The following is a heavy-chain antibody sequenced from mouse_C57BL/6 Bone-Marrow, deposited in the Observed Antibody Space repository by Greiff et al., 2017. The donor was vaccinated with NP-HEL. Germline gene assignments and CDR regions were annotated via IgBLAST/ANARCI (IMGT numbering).Heavy chain of an antibody. Sequence: EVQLQQSGPELVKPGASVKMSCKASGYTFTDYYMNWVKQSHGKSLEWIGVINPYNGGTRYNQKFKGKATLTVDKSSSAAYMELNSLTSEDSAVYDCARCDYDGVFDYWGQGTTLTVSS. D-gene: IGHD2-4*01. J-gene: IGHJ2*01. CDR3: ARCDYDGVFDY. CDR1: GYTFTDYY. CDR2: INPYNGGT. V-gene: IGHV1-19*01.